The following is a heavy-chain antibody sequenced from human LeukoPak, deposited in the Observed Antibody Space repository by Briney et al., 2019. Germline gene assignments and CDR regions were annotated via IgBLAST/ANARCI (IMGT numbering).Heavy chain of an antibody. D-gene: IGHD6-13*01. J-gene: IGHJ5*02. CDR1: GFTFSDYY. V-gene: IGHV3-11*04. CDR2: ISSSGSTI. CDR3: ATAAGTYQHWFDP. Sequence: GGSLRLSCAASGFTFSDYYMSWTRQAPGKGLEWVSYISSSGSTIYYADSVKGRFTISRDNAKNSLYLQTNSLRAEDTAVYYCATAAGTYQHWFDPWGQGTLVTVSS.